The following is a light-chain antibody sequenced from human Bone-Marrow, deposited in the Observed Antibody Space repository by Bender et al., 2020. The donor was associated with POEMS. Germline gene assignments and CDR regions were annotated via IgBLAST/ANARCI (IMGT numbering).Light chain of an antibody. J-gene: IGLJ1*01. CDR3: RSYGSFPSGFV. Sequence: QSVLTQPPSVSGAPGQRVTLSCAGSRYNIGAGYDVHWYQQLPGTAPKLVIYGNNSRPSGVPDRFSGSKSDTSASLAITGLQAEDEADYYCRSYGSFPSGFVFGSGTKVIVL. CDR1: RYNIGAGYD. V-gene: IGLV1-40*01. CDR2: GNN.